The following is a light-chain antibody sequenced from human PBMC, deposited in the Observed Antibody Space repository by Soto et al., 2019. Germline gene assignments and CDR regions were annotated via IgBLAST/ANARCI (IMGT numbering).Light chain of an antibody. CDR3: QQSNNWPPLT. CDR2: GAS. Sequence: EIVLTQSPGTLSLSPGERATLSCRASQSVSSNYLAWYQQKPGQAPRLLIYGASNRATGIPDRFSGSGSETDFSLTISSLQIEDFALYYCQQSNNWPPLTFGGGTKVDIK. V-gene: IGKV3-20*01. J-gene: IGKJ4*01. CDR1: QSVSSNY.